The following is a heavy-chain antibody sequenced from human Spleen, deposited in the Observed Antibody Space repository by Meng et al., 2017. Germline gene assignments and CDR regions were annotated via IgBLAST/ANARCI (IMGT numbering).Heavy chain of an antibody. CDR2: ISVYNGNT. CDR1: GYNFPDYY. J-gene: IGHJ5*02. D-gene: IGHD3-10*01. CDR3: ARDWGWFGELSGWDP. Sequence: ASVKVSCKPSGYNFPDYYIHWVRQAPGQGLEWMGWISVYNGNTNYAQKVQGRVTMTTDTSTSTAYMELRSLRSDDTAVYYCARDWGWFGELSGWDPWGQGTLVTVSS. V-gene: IGHV1-18*04.